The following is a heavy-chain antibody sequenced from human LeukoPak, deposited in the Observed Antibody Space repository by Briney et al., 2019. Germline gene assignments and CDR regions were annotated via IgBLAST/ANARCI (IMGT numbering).Heavy chain of an antibody. CDR2: ISGSGGTT. V-gene: IGHV3-23*01. CDR1: RFTFSSYA. J-gene: IGHJ4*02. Sequence: TGGSLRLSCAASRFTFSSYAMSWVRQAPGKGLDWVSTISGSGGTTYYAATVKGRFAISRDNSKNTLYLQMNSLRAEDTAIYYCATLKQDSGSYYDPFNYWGQGTLVTVSS. CDR3: ATLKQDSGSYYDPFNY. D-gene: IGHD3-10*01.